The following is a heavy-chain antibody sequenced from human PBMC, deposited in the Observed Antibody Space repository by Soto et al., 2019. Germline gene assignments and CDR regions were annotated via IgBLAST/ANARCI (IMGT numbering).Heavy chain of an antibody. D-gene: IGHD4-17*01. CDR3: ARGRTVNFYGMDV. Sequence: QVQLVQSGAEVKKPGASVQVSCKASGYAFRHYGITWVRQAPGQGLEWMGWINPHSGDTIYAQKFQGRVTLTRDTSISTAYMELSRLRSDDTAVYYCARGRTVNFYGMDVWGQGTTVTVSS. CDR2: INPHSGDT. J-gene: IGHJ6*02. CDR1: GYAFRHYG. V-gene: IGHV1-2*02.